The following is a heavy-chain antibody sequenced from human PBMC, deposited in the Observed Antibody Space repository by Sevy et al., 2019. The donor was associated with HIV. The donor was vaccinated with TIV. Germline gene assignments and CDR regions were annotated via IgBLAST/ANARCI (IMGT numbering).Heavy chain of an antibody. Sequence: GGSLRLSCSTSGFTFRAYAISWLRQAPGKGLEWVGLIRNAPYGEATEYGASVEGRFFLSRDDSKSVAYLQMNSLYTEDTAVYYCSRWGSDYIRDYWGQRTLVTVSS. J-gene: IGHJ4*02. V-gene: IGHV3-49*03. CDR3: SRWGSDYIRDY. CDR1: GFTFRAYA. CDR2: IRNAPYGEAT. D-gene: IGHD4-17*01.